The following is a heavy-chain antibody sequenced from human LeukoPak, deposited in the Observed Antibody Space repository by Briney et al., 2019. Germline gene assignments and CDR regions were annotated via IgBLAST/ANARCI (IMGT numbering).Heavy chain of an antibody. CDR1: GASISGSGYY. V-gene: IGHV4-39*07. D-gene: IGHD3-10*01. CDR2: IYYSGST. CDR3: ARPRVRGVIIRGFDY. J-gene: IGHJ4*01. Sequence: SSETLSLTCTVSGASISGSGYYWGWIRQPPGKGLEWIGSIYYSGSTYYNPSLKSRVTISVDTSKNQFSLKLSSVTAADTAVYYCARPRVRGVIIRGFDYWGQGTLVTVSS.